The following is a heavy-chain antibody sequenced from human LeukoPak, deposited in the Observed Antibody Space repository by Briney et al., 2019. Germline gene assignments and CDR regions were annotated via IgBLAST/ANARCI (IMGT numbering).Heavy chain of an antibody. V-gene: IGHV4-38-2*01. D-gene: IGHD1-26*01. CDR2: IYHSRST. CDR1: GYSISSGHY. J-gene: IGHJ4*02. Sequence: SEILSLTCAVSGYSISSGHYWGWIRQPPGKGLEWIGSIYHSRSTYYNPSLKSRVTISVDTSKNQFSLKVNSVTAADTAVYYCGRAQGATDYWGQGTLVTVSS. CDR3: GRAQGATDY.